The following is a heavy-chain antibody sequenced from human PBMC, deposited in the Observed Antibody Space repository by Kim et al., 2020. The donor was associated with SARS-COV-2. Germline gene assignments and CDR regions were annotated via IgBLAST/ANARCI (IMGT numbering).Heavy chain of an antibody. D-gene: IGHD6-13*01. CDR3: ATVGVRSSWYNTPYYYGMDV. V-gene: IGHV1-24*01. CDR2: FDPEDGET. CDR1: GYTLTELS. J-gene: IGHJ6*02. Sequence: ASVKVSCKVSGYTLTELSMHWVRQAPGKGLEWMGGFDPEDGETIYAQKFQGRVTMTEDTSTDTAYMELSSLRSEDTAVYYCATVGVRSSWYNTPYYYGMDVWGQGTTVTVSS.